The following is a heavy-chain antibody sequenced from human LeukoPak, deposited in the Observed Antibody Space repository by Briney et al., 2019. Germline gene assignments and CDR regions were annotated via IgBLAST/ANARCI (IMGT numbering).Heavy chain of an antibody. Sequence: GGSLRLSCAASGFTFDDYGLTWVRQAPGKGLEWVSGINWNGGSTGYADSVKGRFTISRDNSKNTLYLQMNSLRAEDTAVYYCAKVVEMATIVDDYFDYWGQGTLVTVSS. J-gene: IGHJ4*02. V-gene: IGHV3-20*04. CDR1: GFTFDDYG. CDR2: INWNGGST. D-gene: IGHD5-24*01. CDR3: AKVVEMATIVDDYFDY.